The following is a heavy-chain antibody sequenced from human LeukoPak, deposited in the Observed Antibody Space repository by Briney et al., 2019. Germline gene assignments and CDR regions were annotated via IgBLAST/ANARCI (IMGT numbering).Heavy chain of an antibody. D-gene: IGHD2-15*01. V-gene: IGHV3-21*01. CDR2: ISSGSSYI. CDR1: GFTFSNYN. Sequence: GGSLRLSCAASGFTFSNYNMNWVRQAPGKGLEWVSSISSGSSYIYYADSVKGRFTISRDNAKNSLYLQMNSLRAEDPAVYYCARLRYCSGGSCYASAFDIWSQGTMVTVSS. CDR3: ARLRYCSGGSCYASAFDI. J-gene: IGHJ3*02.